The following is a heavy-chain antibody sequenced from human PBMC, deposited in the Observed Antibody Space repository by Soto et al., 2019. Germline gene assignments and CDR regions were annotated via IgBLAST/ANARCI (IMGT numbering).Heavy chain of an antibody. Sequence: QVQLVQSGAEVKKPGSSVKVSCRASGGTFSSYAIIWVRQAPGQGLEWMGGIISIFGTPYYAQQFQGRVTISADESTSTAYMELSSLRSQDTAVYFCARGVSSGWFDYWGQGTLVTVSS. CDR1: GGTFSSYA. V-gene: IGHV1-69*01. CDR3: ARGVSSGWFDY. D-gene: IGHD6-19*01. CDR2: IISIFGTP. J-gene: IGHJ4*02.